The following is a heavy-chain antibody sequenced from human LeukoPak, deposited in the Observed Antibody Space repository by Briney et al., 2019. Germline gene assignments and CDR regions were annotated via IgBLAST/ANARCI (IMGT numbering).Heavy chain of an antibody. D-gene: IGHD6-19*01. Sequence: GESLQISCKGSGYRFTSYWIGWVRQMPGKGLEWMGIIYPGDSDTRYSPSFQGQVTISADKSIGTAYLQWSSLKASDTAMYYCARPGAEDSSGWYKFGYWGQGTLVTVSS. J-gene: IGHJ4*02. V-gene: IGHV5-51*01. CDR2: IYPGDSDT. CDR3: ARPGAEDSSGWYKFGY. CDR1: GYRFTSYW.